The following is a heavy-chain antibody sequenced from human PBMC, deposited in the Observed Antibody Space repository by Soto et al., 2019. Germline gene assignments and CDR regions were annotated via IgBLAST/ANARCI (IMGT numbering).Heavy chain of an antibody. CDR3: ARDRHHTYDY. V-gene: IGHV1-69*01. Sequence: SVSVPCQASGGTFNSFAISWVRQAPGQVLEWMGGIIPIFGTTNYAQKFQGRVTITADESTSTAYMEVTTLRSEDTAVNYCARDRHHTYDYWG. CDR1: GGTFNSFA. J-gene: IGHJ4*01. CDR2: IIPIFGTT.